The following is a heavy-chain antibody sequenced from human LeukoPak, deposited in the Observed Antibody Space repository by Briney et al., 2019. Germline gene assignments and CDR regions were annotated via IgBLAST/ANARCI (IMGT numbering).Heavy chain of an antibody. CDR2: INPNNGGT. CDR3: ASRSSTVAKFPFHY. V-gene: IGHV1-2*02. D-gene: IGHD4-17*01. CDR1: GYTFTGYY. Sequence: ASVTVSCMASGYTFTGYYIHWVRQAPGQGLEWMGWINPNNGGTNYARGFQGRVTMTRDTSISTDYMELTGLTSDDTAVYYCASRSSTVAKFPFHYWGQGTLVTVSS. J-gene: IGHJ4*02.